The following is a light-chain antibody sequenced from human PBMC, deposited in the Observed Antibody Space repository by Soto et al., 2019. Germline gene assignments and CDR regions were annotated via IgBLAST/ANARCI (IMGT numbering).Light chain of an antibody. V-gene: IGLV6-57*04. Sequence: NFMLTQPHSVSESPGKTVTISCTRSSGSIASNSVQWYQQRPGSAPTTVIYEDNQRPSGVPDRFSGSTDGSSNSASLTISGLQTEDGADYYCQSYDTSTVVFGGGTKLTVL. J-gene: IGLJ2*01. CDR2: EDN. CDR3: QSYDTSTVV. CDR1: SGSIASNS.